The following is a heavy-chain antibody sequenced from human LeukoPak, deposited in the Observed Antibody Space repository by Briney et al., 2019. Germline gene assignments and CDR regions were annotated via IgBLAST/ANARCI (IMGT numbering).Heavy chain of an antibody. D-gene: IGHD2-15*01. CDR2: IYTSGST. J-gene: IGHJ4*02. Sequence: PSQTLSLTCTVSGGSISSGSYYWNWLRQPAGKGLEWIGRIYTSGSTNYNPSLKSRVTISVDTSKNQFSLKLSSVTAADTAVYYCARDLLRNGAKYCSGGSCYPGFDYWGQGTLVTVSS. CDR1: GGSISSGSYY. CDR3: ARDLLRNGAKYCSGGSCYPGFDY. V-gene: IGHV4-61*02.